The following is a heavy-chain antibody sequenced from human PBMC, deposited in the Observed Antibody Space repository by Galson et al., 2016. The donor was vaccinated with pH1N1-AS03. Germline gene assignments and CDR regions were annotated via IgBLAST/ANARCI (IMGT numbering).Heavy chain of an antibody. D-gene: IGHD5/OR15-5a*01. CDR1: GFIFTSYT. CDR3: AKAAEFASTTYDFEY. J-gene: IGHJ4*02. V-gene: IGHV3-30*18. Sequence: SLRLSCAASGFIFTSYTMHWVRQAPGKGLEWVAVISFDGDNRYYMDSVKGRFSISRDDFKNTLYLQKNRLRAEDTAVYYCAKAAEFASTTYDFEYWGQGTLVTVTS. CDR2: ISFDGDNR.